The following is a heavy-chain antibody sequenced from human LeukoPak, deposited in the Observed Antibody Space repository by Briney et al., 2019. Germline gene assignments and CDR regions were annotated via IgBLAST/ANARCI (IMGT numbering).Heavy chain of an antibody. D-gene: IGHD3-9*01. Sequence: SSETLSLTCTVSGGSISSYYWSWIRQPPGKGLEWIGYIYYSGSTNYNPSLKSRVTISVDTSKNQFSLKLSSVTAADTAVYYCASWSRYYDILTGYSHWGQGTLVTVSS. CDR3: ASWSRYYDILTGYSH. CDR1: GGSISSYY. CDR2: IYYSGST. J-gene: IGHJ4*02. V-gene: IGHV4-59*12.